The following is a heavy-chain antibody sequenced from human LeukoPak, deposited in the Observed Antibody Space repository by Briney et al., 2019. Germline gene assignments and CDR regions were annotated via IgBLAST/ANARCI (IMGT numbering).Heavy chain of an antibody. CDR3: ARDRGSTTMIRGVNHY. V-gene: IGHV3-48*04. J-gene: IGHJ4*02. Sequence: GGSLRLSCEASGFTFSTYAMNWVRQAPGKGLEWVSHISSGSATTFYADSVEGRFTISRDNTRNSLSLQMNDLRAEDTAVYYCARDRGSTTMIRGVNHYWGQGTLVTVSS. CDR1: GFTFSTYA. D-gene: IGHD3-10*01. CDR2: ISSGSATT.